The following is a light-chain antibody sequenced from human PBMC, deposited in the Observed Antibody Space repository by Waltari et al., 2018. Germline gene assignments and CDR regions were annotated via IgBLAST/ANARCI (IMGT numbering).Light chain of an antibody. V-gene: IGLV1-47*01. CDR2: KSD. CDR1: SSNIGSYY. CDR3: AAWDDSLSGSWV. J-gene: IGLJ3*02. Sequence: QSVLTQPPSASGTPGQRVTISCSGSSSNIGSYYVYWYQHFPGTAPKLLIYKSDQRPSGVPDRFSGSKSGTSASLAISGLRSGDEADYYCAAWDDSLSGSWVFGGGTKLTVL.